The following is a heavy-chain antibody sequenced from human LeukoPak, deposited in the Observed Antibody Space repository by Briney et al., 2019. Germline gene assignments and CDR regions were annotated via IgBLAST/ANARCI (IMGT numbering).Heavy chain of an antibody. D-gene: IGHD3-10*01. V-gene: IGHV4-34*01. CDR2: INHSGST. Sequence: SETLSLTCAVYGGSFSGYYWSWIRQPPGKGLEWIGEINHSGSTNYNPSLKSRVTISVDTSKNQFSLKLSSVTAADTAVYYCAREEPMVAGEARQGSYFDYWGQGTLVTVSS. J-gene: IGHJ4*02. CDR1: GGSFSGYY. CDR3: AREEPMVAGEARQGSYFDY.